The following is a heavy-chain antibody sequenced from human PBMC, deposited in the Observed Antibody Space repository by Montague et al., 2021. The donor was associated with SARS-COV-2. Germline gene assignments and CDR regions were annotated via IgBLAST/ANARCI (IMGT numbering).Heavy chain of an antibody. Sequence: SETLSLTCTVSGGSIRSYYWSWIRQTPGKGLEWIGYIYYDGSTNXNPSLKSRVTMSVDSSKNQFSLRLSSVTAADTAVYCCARYGSYFEHWGQGTLVTVSS. CDR2: IYYDGST. D-gene: IGHD1-26*01. V-gene: IGHV4-59*03. CDR1: GGSIRSYY. CDR3: ARYGSYFEH. J-gene: IGHJ4*02.